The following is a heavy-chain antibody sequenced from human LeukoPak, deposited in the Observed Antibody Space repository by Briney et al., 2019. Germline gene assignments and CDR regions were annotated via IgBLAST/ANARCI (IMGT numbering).Heavy chain of an antibody. D-gene: IGHD5-18*01. J-gene: IGHJ4*02. V-gene: IGHV3-74*01. CDR1: GFTFSSYW. CDR2: INTDGSST. CDR3: ASLRGYSYGPLDY. Sequence: PGGSLRLSCAASGFTFSSYWVHWVRQAPGKGLVWVSRINTDGSSTSYADSVKGRFTISRDNAKNTLYLQMNSLRAEDTAVYYCASLRGYSYGPLDYWGQGTLVTVSS.